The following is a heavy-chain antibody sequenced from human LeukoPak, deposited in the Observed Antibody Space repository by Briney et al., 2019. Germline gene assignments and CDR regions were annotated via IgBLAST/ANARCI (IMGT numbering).Heavy chain of an antibody. CDR1: GGSISSYY. Sequence: SETLSLTCTVSGGSISSYYWSWIRQPPGKGLEWIGYIYYSESTNYNPSLKSRVTISVDTSKNQFSLKLSSVTAADTAVYYCASSRGHLYYFDYWGQGTLVTVSS. CDR2: IYYSEST. CDR3: ASSRGHLYYFDY. V-gene: IGHV4-59*01. J-gene: IGHJ4*02.